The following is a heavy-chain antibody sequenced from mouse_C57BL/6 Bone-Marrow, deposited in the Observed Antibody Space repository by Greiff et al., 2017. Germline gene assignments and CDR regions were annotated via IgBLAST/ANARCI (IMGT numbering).Heavy chain of an antibody. CDR3: ASYYDGVYYYAMDY. J-gene: IGHJ4*01. CDR2: IWSGGST. V-gene: IGHV2-2*01. CDR1: GFSLTSYG. D-gene: IGHD1-1*01. Sequence: VKLMESGPGLVQPSQSLSITCTVSGFSLTSYGVHWVRQSPGKGLEWLGVIWSGGSTDYNAAFISRLSISKDNSKSQVFFKMNSLQADDTAIYYCASYYDGVYYYAMDYWGQGTSVTVSS.